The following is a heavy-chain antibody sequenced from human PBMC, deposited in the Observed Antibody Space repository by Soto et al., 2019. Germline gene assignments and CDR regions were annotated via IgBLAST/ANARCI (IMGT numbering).Heavy chain of an antibody. J-gene: IGHJ5*02. D-gene: IGHD2-2*01. V-gene: IGHV1-18*01. Sequence: QVQLVQSGAEVKKPGASVKVSCKASGYTLASYAIIWMRQAPGQGLEWMGWISAYNGNTNYAQKLQGRVTMTTDTPTSTASMELRSLRSDDTAVHSCARDPPPPASWGQGTLVTASP. CDR3: ARDPPPPAS. CDR2: ISAYNGNT. CDR1: GYTLASYA.